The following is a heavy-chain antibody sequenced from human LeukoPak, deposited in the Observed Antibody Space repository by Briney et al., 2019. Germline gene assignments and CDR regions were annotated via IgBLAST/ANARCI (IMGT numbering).Heavy chain of an antibody. D-gene: IGHD6-19*01. CDR3: ARAQWLSYYFDY. V-gene: IGHV4-59*01. Sequence: SETLSLTCTVSGGSISSYYWSWIRQPPGKGLEWIGYIYYSGSTNYNPSLKSRVTISVDTSKNQFSLKLSSVTAADTAVYYCARAQWLSYYFDYWGQGTLVTVSS. CDR1: GGSISSYY. CDR2: IYYSGST. J-gene: IGHJ4*02.